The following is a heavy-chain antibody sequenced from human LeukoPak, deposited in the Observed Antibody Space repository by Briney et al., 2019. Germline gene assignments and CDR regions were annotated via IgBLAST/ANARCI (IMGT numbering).Heavy chain of an antibody. J-gene: IGHJ1*01. D-gene: IGHD3-22*01. Sequence: KPSETLSLTCTVSGGSISSSSYYWGWIRQPPGKGLEWIGEIYHSGSTNYNPSLKSRVTISVDKSKNQFSLKLSSVTAADTAVYYCAGSYKSGYYIWGQGTLVTVSS. CDR3: AGSYKSGYYI. V-gene: IGHV4-39*07. CDR2: IYHSGST. CDR1: GGSISSSSYY.